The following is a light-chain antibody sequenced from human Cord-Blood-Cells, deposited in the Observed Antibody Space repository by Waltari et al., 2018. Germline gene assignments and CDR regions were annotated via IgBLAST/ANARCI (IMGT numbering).Light chain of an antibody. CDR1: QDISNY. V-gene: IGKV1-33*01. J-gene: IGKJ4*02. CDR2: DAS. CDR3: QQYDNPPLT. Sequence: DIQMTQSPSSLSASVGERVTITCQASQDISNYLNWYQQKPGKAPKLLIYDASNLETGVPSRFSGSGSGTDGTFTISSLQPEDIATYYCQQYDNPPLTFGGGTKVEIK.